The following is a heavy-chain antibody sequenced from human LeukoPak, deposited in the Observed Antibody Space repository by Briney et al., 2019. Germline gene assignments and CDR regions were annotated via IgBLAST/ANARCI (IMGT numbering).Heavy chain of an antibody. CDR2: IKQDGSEK. J-gene: IGHJ4*02. Sequence: GGSLRLSCAASGFTFSNYWMTWVRQAPGQGLEWVASIKQDGSEKYYVDSVKGRFTISRDNAKNSLYLQMNSLRAEDTAVYYCARVLRGVIDYFDYWGQGTLVTVPS. CDR1: GFTFSNYW. CDR3: ARVLRGVIDYFDY. D-gene: IGHD3-10*01. V-gene: IGHV3-7*01.